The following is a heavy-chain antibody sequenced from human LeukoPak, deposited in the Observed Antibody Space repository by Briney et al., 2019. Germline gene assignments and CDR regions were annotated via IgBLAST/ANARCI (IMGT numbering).Heavy chain of an antibody. D-gene: IGHD2-2*01. CDR1: GFTFNSYA. CDR3: AVVPAANKYFDY. CDR2: ISRNGGST. V-gene: IGHV3-64D*06. J-gene: IGHJ4*02. Sequence: GGSLRLSCSASGFTFNSYAMHWVRHAPGKGLEYVSAISRNGGSTYYAGSVKDRFTISRDNSKNTLYLQMSSLRAEDTAVYYCAVVPAANKYFDYWGQGTLVTVSS.